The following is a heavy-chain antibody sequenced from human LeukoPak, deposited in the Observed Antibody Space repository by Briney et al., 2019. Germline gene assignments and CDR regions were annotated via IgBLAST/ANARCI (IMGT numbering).Heavy chain of an antibody. V-gene: IGHV3-23*01. Sequence: GGSLRLSCAASGFTSSSYWMSWVRQAPGKGLEWVSAISGSGGSTYYADSVKGRFTISRDNSKNTLYLQMNSLRAEDTAVYYCAKGEYGDYWSADAFDIWGQGTMVTVSS. CDR1: GFTSSSYW. J-gene: IGHJ3*02. CDR2: ISGSGGST. D-gene: IGHD4-17*01. CDR3: AKGEYGDYWSADAFDI.